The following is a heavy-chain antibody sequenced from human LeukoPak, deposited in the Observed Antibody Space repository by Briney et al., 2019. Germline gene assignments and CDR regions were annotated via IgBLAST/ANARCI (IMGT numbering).Heavy chain of an antibody. D-gene: IGHD2-21*02. Sequence: SETLSLTCTVSGGSISSYYWSWIRQPPGEGLEWIGYIYYSGSTNYNPSLKSRVTISVDTSENQFSLKLSSVTAADTAVYYCARSCGGDCYSPGTNAFDIWGQGTMVTVSS. CDR2: IYYSGST. CDR3: ARSCGGDCYSPGTNAFDI. CDR1: GGSISSYY. J-gene: IGHJ3*02. V-gene: IGHV4-59*01.